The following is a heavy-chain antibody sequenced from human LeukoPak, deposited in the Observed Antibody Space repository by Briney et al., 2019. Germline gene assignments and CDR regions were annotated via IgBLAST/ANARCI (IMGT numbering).Heavy chain of an antibody. V-gene: IGHV1-46*01. J-gene: IGHJ6*02. Sequence: ASVKVSCKASGYTFTSYYMHWARQAPRQGLEWMGIINPSGGSTSYAQKFQGRVTMTRDTSTSTVYMELSSLRSEDTAVYYCATWLHPYYYGMDVWGQGTTVTVSS. CDR1: GYTFTSYY. D-gene: IGHD5-24*01. CDR3: ATWLHPYYYGMDV. CDR2: INPSGGST.